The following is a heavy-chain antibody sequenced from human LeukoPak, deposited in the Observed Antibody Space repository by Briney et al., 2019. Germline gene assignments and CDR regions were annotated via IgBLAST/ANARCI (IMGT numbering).Heavy chain of an antibody. D-gene: IGHD1-26*01. Sequence: KPSETLSLTCTVSSGSISSSRFYWGWIRQSPGKGLEWIGSIYYSGSTYSKPSLKSRVTISVDTSKNQFSLKLSSVTAADTAVYYCASGEVIVGATPFDYWGQGTLVTVSS. J-gene: IGHJ4*02. V-gene: IGHV4-39*01. CDR1: SGSISSSRFY. CDR3: ASGEVIVGATPFDY. CDR2: IYYSGST.